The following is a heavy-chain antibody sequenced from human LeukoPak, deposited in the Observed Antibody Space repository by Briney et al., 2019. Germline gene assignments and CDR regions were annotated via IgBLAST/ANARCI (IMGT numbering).Heavy chain of an antibody. D-gene: IGHD6-13*01. CDR3: ARRGQAAGSKGAFDY. Sequence: PSETLSRTCAVYGETFSGFYWSWIRQPPGKGLEWIGEINYSGSTNYNPSLKSRVTISVDTSKNQFSLNLNSVTAADTAVYYCARRGQAAGSKGAFDYWGQGTLVTVSS. CDR1: GETFSGFY. J-gene: IGHJ4*02. V-gene: IGHV4-34*01. CDR2: INYSGST.